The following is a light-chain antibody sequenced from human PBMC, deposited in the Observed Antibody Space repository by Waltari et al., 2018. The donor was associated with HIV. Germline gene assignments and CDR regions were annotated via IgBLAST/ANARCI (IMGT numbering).Light chain of an antibody. V-gene: IGLV1-51*02. CDR1: TANIANNY. CDR2: KKN. Sequence: SVLPQPPSVSAAPGQEATMSRSGGTANIANNYDSWYQQPPATAPKVLNYKKNKRPPGIPNRFSGSKSGTSATLGSTGLQTGDEADYYCGTWDSSLSAVVFGGGTKLTV. CDR3: GTWDSSLSAVV. J-gene: IGLJ2*01.